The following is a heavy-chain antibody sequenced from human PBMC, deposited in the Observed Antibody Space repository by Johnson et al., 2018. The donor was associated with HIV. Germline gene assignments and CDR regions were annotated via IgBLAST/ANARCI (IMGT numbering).Heavy chain of an antibody. D-gene: IGHD6-13*01. CDR3: AKDNGIAGTSGEAFVI. J-gene: IGHJ3*02. Sequence: VQLVESGGGLVQPGRSLRLSCTASGFTFDDYAMLWVRLAPGKGLEWVSGFLWNGGGIPYGDLVRGRFPPSRDYAKNSLYTQVKSLRAEDTALYLCAKDNGIAGTSGEAFVIWGQGTMVTVFS. V-gene: IGHV3-9*01. CDR1: GFTFDDYA. CDR2: FLWNGGGI.